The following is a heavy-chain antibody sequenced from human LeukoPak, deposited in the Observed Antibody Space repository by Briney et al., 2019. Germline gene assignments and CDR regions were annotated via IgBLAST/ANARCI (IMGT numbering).Heavy chain of an antibody. CDR3: ARDPSSGWYEMTGDY. V-gene: IGHV1-18*01. CDR1: GYTFTSYG. Sequence: GASVKVSCKASGYTFTSYGISWVRQAPGQGLEWMGWISAYNGNTNYAQELQGRVTMTTDTSTSTAYMELRSLRSDDTAVYYCARDPSSGWYEMTGDYWGQGTLVTVSS. CDR2: ISAYNGNT. J-gene: IGHJ4*02. D-gene: IGHD6-19*01.